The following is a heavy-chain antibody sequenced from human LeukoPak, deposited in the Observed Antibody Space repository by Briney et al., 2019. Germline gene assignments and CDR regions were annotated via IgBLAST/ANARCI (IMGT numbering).Heavy chain of an antibody. J-gene: IGHJ6*03. CDR3: ASASDYYYYYMDV. Sequence: GGSLRLSCAASGFTFSSYSMNWVRQAPGKGLEWVSSIGSSSSYIYYADSVKGRFTISRDNAKNSLYLQMNSLRAEDTAVYYCASASDYYYYYMDVWGKGTTVTVSS. CDR1: GFTFSSYS. CDR2: IGSSSSYI. V-gene: IGHV3-21*01.